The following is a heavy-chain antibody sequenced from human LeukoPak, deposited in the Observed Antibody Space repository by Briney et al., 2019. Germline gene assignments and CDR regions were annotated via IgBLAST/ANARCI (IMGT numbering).Heavy chain of an antibody. CDR1: GYTFTSYY. D-gene: IGHD3-10*01. Sequence: GASVKVSCKASGYTFTSYYMHWVRQAPGQGLEWMGIINPSGGSTSYAQKFQGRVTMTRDTSTSTVYMELSSLRSEDTAVYYCACSYRSGSYSRYPFDYWGQGTLVTVSS. CDR2: INPSGGST. CDR3: ACSYRSGSYSRYPFDY. V-gene: IGHV1-46*01. J-gene: IGHJ4*02.